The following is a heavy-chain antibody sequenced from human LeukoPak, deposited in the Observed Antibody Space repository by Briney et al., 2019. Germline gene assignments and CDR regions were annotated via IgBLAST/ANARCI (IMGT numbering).Heavy chain of an antibody. J-gene: IGHJ6*02. Sequence: GGSLRLSCAASGFIFNNYEINWVRQAPGKGLGWLSYISSSGSTTYYADSVKGRFTISRDNAKNSLYLQMNSLRAEDTAVYYCARDTRYSGSYGYYYGMDVWGQGTTVTVSS. CDR1: GFIFNNYE. CDR2: ISSSGSTT. V-gene: IGHV3-48*03. CDR3: ARDTRYSGSYGYYYGMDV. D-gene: IGHD1-26*01.